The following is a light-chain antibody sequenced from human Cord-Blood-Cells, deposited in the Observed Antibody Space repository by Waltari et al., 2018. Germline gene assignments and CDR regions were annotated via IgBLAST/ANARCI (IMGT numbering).Light chain of an antibody. V-gene: IGLV2-23*03. CDR3: CSYAGSSTFLV. CDR2: EGS. CDR1: SSAVGSYNL. Sequence: QSALTQPASVSGSPGQSITISCTGTSSAVGSYNLVSCYQQHPGKAPKLMIYEGSKRPSGVSNRFSGSKSGNTASLTISGLQAEDEADYYCCSYAGSSTFLVFGGGTKLTVL. J-gene: IGLJ2*01.